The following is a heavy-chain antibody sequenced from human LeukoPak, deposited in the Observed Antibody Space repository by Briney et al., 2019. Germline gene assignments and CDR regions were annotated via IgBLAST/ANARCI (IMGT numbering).Heavy chain of an antibody. CDR1: GFTFSSYE. CDR3: AKDWPYYYGSGSHPRGWFDP. CDR2: ISSSGSTI. V-gene: IGHV3-48*03. Sequence: PGGSLRLSCAAFGFTFSSYEMNWVRQAPGKGLEWVSYISSSGSTIYYADSVKGRFTISRDNAKNSLYLQMSSLRAEDTAVYYCAKDWPYYYGSGSHPRGWFDPWGQGTLVTVSS. J-gene: IGHJ5*02. D-gene: IGHD3-10*01.